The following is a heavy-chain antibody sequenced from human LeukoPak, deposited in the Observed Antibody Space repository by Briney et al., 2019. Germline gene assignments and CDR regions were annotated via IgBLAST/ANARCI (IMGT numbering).Heavy chain of an antibody. CDR2: LSAYNGNK. J-gene: IGHJ4*02. D-gene: IGHD3-22*01. V-gene: IGHV1-18*01. Sequence: GASEKVPYKTSGYTFTRYCLMWVPQAPAQALEWMEWLSAYNGNKQYTQKLQGRVTMTTDTSTSTAYMELRSLGSDDTDVYYCAREGSGYYLDYWGQGTLVTVSS. CDR1: GYTFTRYC. CDR3: AREGSGYYLDY.